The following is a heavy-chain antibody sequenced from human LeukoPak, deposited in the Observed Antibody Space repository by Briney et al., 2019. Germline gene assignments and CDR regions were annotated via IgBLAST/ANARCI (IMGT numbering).Heavy chain of an antibody. CDR3: AKDPSFRPGYFDY. CDR2: IRYDGSNK. CDR1: GFTFSSYG. J-gene: IGHJ4*02. V-gene: IGHV3-30*02. Sequence: GGSLRLSCAASGFTFSSYGMHWVRQAPGKGLEWVAFIRYDGSNKYYADSVKGRFTISRDNSKNTLYLQMNSLRAEDTAVYYCAKDPSFRPGYFDYWGQGTLVTVSS.